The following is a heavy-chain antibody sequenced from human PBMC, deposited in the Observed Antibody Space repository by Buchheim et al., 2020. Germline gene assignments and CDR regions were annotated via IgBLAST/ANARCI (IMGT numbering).Heavy chain of an antibody. CDR2: ISYDGSNK. CDR3: ARGTYDILTGYYGPLRY. CDR1: GFTFSSYA. Sequence: QVQLVESGGGVVQPGRSLRLSCAASGFTFSSYAMHWVRQAPGKGLEWVAVISYDGSNKYYADSVKGRFTISRDNSKNTLYLQMNSLRAEDTAVYYCARGTYDILTGYYGPLRYWGQGTL. D-gene: IGHD3-9*01. J-gene: IGHJ4*02. V-gene: IGHV3-30-3*01.